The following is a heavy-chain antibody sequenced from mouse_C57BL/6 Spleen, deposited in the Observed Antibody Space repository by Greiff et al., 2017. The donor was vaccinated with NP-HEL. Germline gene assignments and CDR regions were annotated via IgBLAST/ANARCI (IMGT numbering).Heavy chain of an antibody. D-gene: IGHD1-1*01. Sequence: DVHLVESGPELVKPGASVKMSCKASGYTFTDYNMHWVKQSHGKSLEWIGYINPNNGGTSYNQKFKGKATLTVNKSSSTAYMELRSLTSEDSAVYYCARGITGYFGYWGQGTTLTVSS. CDR1: GYTFTDYN. CDR2: INPNNGGT. J-gene: IGHJ2*01. CDR3: ARGITGYFGY. V-gene: IGHV1-22*01.